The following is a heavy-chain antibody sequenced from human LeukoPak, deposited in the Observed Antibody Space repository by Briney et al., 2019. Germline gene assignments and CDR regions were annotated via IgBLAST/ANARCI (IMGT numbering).Heavy chain of an antibody. D-gene: IGHD1-26*01. CDR2: IYYSGRT. V-gene: IGHV4-39*07. CDR1: SGSISNKSYY. CDR3: ARLRGGSYAPDAYFYYGMDV. J-gene: IGHJ6*02. Sequence: SETLSLTCTVSSGSISNKSYYWGWIRQPPGKGLEWIATIYYSGRTNYNPSLKSRVTISVDTSKNQFSLKLRSVTASDTAVYYCARLRGGSYAPDAYFYYGMDVWGQGTTVIVSS.